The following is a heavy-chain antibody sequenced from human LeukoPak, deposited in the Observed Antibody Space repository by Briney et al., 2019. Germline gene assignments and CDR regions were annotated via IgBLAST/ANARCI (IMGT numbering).Heavy chain of an antibody. CDR1: GGSISSYC. CDR3: ARDPVAVTTYYRPRAHWFDP. J-gene: IGHJ5*02. CDR2: IYTSGST. D-gene: IGHD4-17*01. V-gene: IGHV4-4*07. Sequence: PSETLSLTCNVSGGSISSYCWSWIRQPAGKGLEWLGLIYTSGSTNYNPSLKSPVTMSIDTSKNQLSLKLRSVTAADTAVYYCARDPVAVTTYYRPRAHWFDPWGQGTLVTVSS.